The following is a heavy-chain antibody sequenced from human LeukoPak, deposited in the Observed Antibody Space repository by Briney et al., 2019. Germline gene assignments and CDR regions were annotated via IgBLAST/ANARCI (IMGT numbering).Heavy chain of an antibody. CDR1: GGSFSGYY. CDR2: INHSGST. J-gene: IGHJ4*02. V-gene: IGHV4-34*01. Sequence: SETLSLTCAVYGGSFSGYYWSWIRQPPGKGLEWIGEINHSGSTNYNPSLKSRVTISADTSKNQFSLKLSSVTAADTAVYYCARDWGYCTNGVCWNFDYWGQGTLVTVSS. CDR3: ARDWGYCTNGVCWNFDY. D-gene: IGHD2-8*01.